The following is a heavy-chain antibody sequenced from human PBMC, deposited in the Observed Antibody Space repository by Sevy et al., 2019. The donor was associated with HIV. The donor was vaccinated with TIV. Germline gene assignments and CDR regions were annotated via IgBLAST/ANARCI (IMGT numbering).Heavy chain of an antibody. CDR2: INPNSGGT. J-gene: IGHJ3*02. CDR1: GYTFTGYY. D-gene: IGHD7-27*01. V-gene: IGHV1-2*04. CDR3: ARSSGEIADDAFDI. Sequence: ASVKVSCKASGYTFTGYYMHWVRQAPGQGLEWMGWINPNSGGTNYAQKFQGWVTMTRETSISTAYMELSRLRSDDTAVYYCARSSGEIADDAFDIWGQGTMVTVSS.